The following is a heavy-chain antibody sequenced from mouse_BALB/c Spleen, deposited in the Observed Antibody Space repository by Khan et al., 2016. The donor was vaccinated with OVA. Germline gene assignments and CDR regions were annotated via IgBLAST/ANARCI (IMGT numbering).Heavy chain of an antibody. Sequence: QVQLKQSGPGLVQPSQSLSITCTASGFSLTNYDVHWVRQSPGKGLEWLGVIWSGGSTDYNAAFISRLSISKDNSKSKVFFKMNSLQANDTAIYYCARRYRYDGSWFAYWGQGTLVTVSA. V-gene: IGHV2-2*02. CDR3: ARRYRYDGSWFAY. D-gene: IGHD2-14*01. J-gene: IGHJ3*01. CDR2: IWSGGST. CDR1: GFSLTNYD.